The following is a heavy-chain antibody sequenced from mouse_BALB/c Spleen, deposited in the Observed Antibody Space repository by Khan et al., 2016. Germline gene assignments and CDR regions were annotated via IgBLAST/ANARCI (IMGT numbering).Heavy chain of an antibody. Sequence: QLKESGPDLVKPSQSLSLTCTVTGYSIPSHYSWHWIRHFPGNKLEWMGYIHYSGSTNYNPSLKSRISITRDTSKKQFFLQLNSVTTEDTATYDCATSTSGYWYYFDYWGQGTTLTVSS. CDR1: GYSIPSHYS. J-gene: IGHJ2*01. V-gene: IGHV3-1*02. CDR3: ATSTSGYWYYFDY. CDR2: IHYSGST. D-gene: IGHD3-1*01.